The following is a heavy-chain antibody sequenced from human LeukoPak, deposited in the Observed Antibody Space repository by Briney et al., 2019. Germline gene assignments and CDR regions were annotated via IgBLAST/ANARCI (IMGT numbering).Heavy chain of an antibody. CDR3: AKDKKGATYHAFDI. CDR2: IKQDGSEK. CDR1: GITFSRHW. D-gene: IGHD1-26*01. Sequence: RGSLRLSCVASGITFSRHWMKWVRQAPGKGLEWVANIKQDGSEKFYADSVKGRFTISRDNAKNSLYLQMNSLRAEDTALYYCAKDKKGATYHAFDIWGQGTMVTVSS. J-gene: IGHJ3*02. V-gene: IGHV3-7*03.